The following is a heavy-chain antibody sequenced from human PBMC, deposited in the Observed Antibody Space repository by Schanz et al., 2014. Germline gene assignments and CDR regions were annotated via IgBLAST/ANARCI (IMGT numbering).Heavy chain of an antibody. Sequence: QVQLVESGGGVVQPGRSLRLSCAGSGFSFSDYGMHWVRQAPGRGLEWVAVISYHGSERYYADSVKGRFIISRDSSKNTLFLQMNSLRADDTAVYFCARDEGRDGYNLAFDVWGQGTLVTVSS. CDR3: ARDEGRDGYNLAFDV. CDR1: GFSFSDYG. J-gene: IGHJ3*01. CDR2: ISYHGSER. V-gene: IGHV3-30*03. D-gene: IGHD5-12*01.